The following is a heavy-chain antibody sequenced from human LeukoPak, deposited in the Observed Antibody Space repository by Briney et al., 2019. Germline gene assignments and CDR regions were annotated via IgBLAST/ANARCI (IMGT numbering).Heavy chain of an antibody. V-gene: IGHV4-39*07. CDR3: ARWEQQLVLFDY. D-gene: IGHD6-13*01. CDR2: IYYSGST. Sequence: SGTLSLTCTVSGGSISSSSYYWGWIRQPPGKGLEWIGSIYYSGSTYYNPSLKSRVTISVDTSKNQFSLKLSSVTAADTAVYYCARWEQQLVLFDYWGQGTLVTVSS. CDR1: GGSISSSSYY. J-gene: IGHJ4*02.